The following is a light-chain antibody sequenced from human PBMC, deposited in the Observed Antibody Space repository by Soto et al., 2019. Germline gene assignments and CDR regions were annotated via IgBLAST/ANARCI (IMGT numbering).Light chain of an antibody. V-gene: IGKV3-15*01. CDR2: GAS. CDR1: QSVSSN. J-gene: IGKJ1*01. CDR3: QQYNNWPS. Sequence: EIVMTQSPATLSVSPGERATLSCRASQSVSSNLAWYQQKPGQAPRLLIYGASTRATGIPARFSGSGSGTESPLTISRRQGEGFAVYYWQQYNNWPSFGQGTKLEIK.